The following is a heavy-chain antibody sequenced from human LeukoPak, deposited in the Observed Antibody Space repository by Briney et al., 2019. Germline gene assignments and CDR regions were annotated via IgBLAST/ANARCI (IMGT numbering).Heavy chain of an antibody. CDR3: ARGDYVWGSYIVRSGRFDP. CDR2: HYTSEST. V-gene: IGHV4-61*02. Sequence: SQTLSLTCTVSGRSISSSSYHWSWIPQPAGRGLEWIGRHYTSESTNYNPSLKSRITMSVDTSKNQFSLKLSSVSAADTAVYYCARGDYVWGSYIVRSGRFDPWGQGTLVTVSS. D-gene: IGHD3-16*01. CDR1: GRSISSSSYH. J-gene: IGHJ5*02.